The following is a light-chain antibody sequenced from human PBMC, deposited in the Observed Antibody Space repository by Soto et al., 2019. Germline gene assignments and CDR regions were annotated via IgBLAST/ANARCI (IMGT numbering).Light chain of an antibody. V-gene: IGKV1-5*01. CDR1: QSISSW. Sequence: DIQMTQSPSTLSGSVGDRVTITCRAIQSISSWLAWYQQKPGKAPKLLIYDASSLESGVPSRFSGSGSGTEFTLTVSSLQPDDFATYYCQQYNSYSPTFGQGTRWIS. CDR2: DAS. J-gene: IGKJ1*01. CDR3: QQYNSYSPT.